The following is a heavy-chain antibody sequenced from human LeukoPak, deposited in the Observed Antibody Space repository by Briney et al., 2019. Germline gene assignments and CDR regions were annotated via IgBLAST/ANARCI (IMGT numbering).Heavy chain of an antibody. V-gene: IGHV4-59*12. CDR2: IYYSGST. D-gene: IGHD4-11*01. CDR3: ARGAVRPGDYSSAFDI. J-gene: IGHJ3*02. CDR1: GGSISSYY. Sequence: SETLSLTCTVSGGSISSYYWSWIRQPPGKGLEWIGYIYYSGSTNYNPSLKSRVTISVDTSKNQFSLKLSSVTAADTAVYYCARGAVRPGDYSSAFDIWGQGTMVTVSS.